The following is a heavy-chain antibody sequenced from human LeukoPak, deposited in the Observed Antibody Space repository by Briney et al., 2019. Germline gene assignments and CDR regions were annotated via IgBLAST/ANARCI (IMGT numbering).Heavy chain of an antibody. CDR1: GGSFSGYY. Sequence: SETLSLTCAVYGGSFSGYYWSWIRQPPGKGLEWIGEINHSGSTNYNPSLKSRVTISVDTSKNQFSLKLSSVTAAVTAVYYCATEYYYDSSGYLHDYWGQGTLVTVSS. D-gene: IGHD3-22*01. CDR2: INHSGST. CDR3: ATEYYYDSSGYLHDY. V-gene: IGHV4-34*01. J-gene: IGHJ4*02.